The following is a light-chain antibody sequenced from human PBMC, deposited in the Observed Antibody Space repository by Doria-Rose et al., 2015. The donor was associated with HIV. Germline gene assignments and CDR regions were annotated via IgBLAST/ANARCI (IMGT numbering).Light chain of an antibody. CDR1: SSDVGGYNY. Sequence: QSALIQPASVSGSPGQSITISCTGTSSDVGGYNYVSWYQQHPGKAPKLMIYDVSKRPSGVSNRFSGSKSGNTASLTISRLQAEDEADYYCCSYAGSSTFLVFGGGTKLTV. CDR2: DVS. J-gene: IGLJ2*01. CDR3: CSYAGSSTFLV. V-gene: IGLV2-23*02.